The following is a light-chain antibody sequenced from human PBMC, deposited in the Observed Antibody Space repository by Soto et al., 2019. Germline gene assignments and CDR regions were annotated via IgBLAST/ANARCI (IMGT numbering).Light chain of an antibody. Sequence: DIQMTQSPSTLSASVGDRVTITCRASQSISSWLAWYQQKLGRAPRLLIYDASSLESGVPSRFSGSGYGTELTLTISSLQPDDFATYYCQQYNTYSSLTFGGGTKVDIK. CDR3: QQYNTYSSLT. V-gene: IGKV1-5*01. J-gene: IGKJ4*01. CDR1: QSISSW. CDR2: DAS.